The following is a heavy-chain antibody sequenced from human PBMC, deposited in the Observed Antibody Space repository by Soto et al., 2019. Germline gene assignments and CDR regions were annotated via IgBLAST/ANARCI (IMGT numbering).Heavy chain of an antibody. CDR1: GFTFSTYA. J-gene: IGHJ6*02. CDR3: AKGRSYYYYYGVDV. CDR2: IGRNGGST. Sequence: PGGSLRLSCAASGFTFSTYAMSWVRQAPGKGLEWVSAIGRNGGSTYYAGSVKGRFTISRDNSKSTLYLQMNSLRAEDTALYYCAKGRSYYYYYGVDVWGQGTTVTVSS. V-gene: IGHV3-23*01.